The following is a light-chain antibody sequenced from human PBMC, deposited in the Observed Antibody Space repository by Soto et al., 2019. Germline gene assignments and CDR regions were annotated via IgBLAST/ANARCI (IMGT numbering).Light chain of an antibody. CDR3: QQYGSSPPEKT. Sequence: EIILTQSPGTLSLSPGERATLSCRASQTVISNYLAWYQQKPGQAPRLRIYGASSRATGIPDRFSGSGSGTDFTLTISRLEPEDFAVYYCQQYGSSPPEKTFGQGTKVEIK. V-gene: IGKV3-20*01. CDR2: GAS. CDR1: QTVISNY. J-gene: IGKJ1*01.